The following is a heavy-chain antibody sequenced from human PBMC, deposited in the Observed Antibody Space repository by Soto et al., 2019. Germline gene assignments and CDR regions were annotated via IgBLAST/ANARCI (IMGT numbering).Heavy chain of an antibody. Sequence: GGSLRLSCTASGFNFNNQAMSWIRQAPGKGQEWVSTISGSGATSLYADSGKGRFTIFKDSSQAYLDLKSLRVDDSANYYCAKTETMVVVTVQRRWFDTWGRGTLVTVSS. CDR3: AKTETMVVVTVQRRWFDT. D-gene: IGHD2-21*02. CDR1: GFNFNNQA. V-gene: IGHV3-23*01. J-gene: IGHJ5*02. CDR2: ISGSGATS.